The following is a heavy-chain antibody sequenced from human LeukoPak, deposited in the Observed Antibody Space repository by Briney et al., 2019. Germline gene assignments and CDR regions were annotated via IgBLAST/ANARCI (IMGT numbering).Heavy chain of an antibody. V-gene: IGHV1-18*04. J-gene: IGHJ3*02. D-gene: IGHD3-10*01. CDR1: GYKFIDDY. CDR3: ARGPSSPLAQLLWFGEQTNDAFDI. Sequence: ASVKVSCKTSGYKFIDDYIHWVRQAPGQGLSAMGWISAYNGNTNYAQKLQGRVTMTTDTSTSTAYMELRSLRSDDTAVYYCARGPSSPLAQLLWFGEQTNDAFDIWGQGTMVTVSS. CDR2: ISAYNGNT.